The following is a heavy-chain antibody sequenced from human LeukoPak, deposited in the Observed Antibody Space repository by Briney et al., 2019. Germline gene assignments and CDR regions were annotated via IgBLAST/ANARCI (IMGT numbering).Heavy chain of an antibody. J-gene: IGHJ4*02. V-gene: IGHV4-39*01. CDR2: IYYSGST. Sequence: SETLSLTCTVSGGSISSSSYYWGWIRQPPGKGLEWIGSIYYSGSTYYNPSLKSRVTISVDTSKNQFSLKLSSVTAADTAVYYCARSPMTFGGPFDYWGQGTLVTVSS. D-gene: IGHD3-10*01. CDR1: GGSISSSSYY. CDR3: ARSPMTFGGPFDY.